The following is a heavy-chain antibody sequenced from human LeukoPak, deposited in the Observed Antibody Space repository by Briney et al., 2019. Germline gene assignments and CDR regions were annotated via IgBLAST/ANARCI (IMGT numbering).Heavy chain of an antibody. D-gene: IGHD3-22*01. CDR2: IYYNGNT. CDR3: VRNFDSYNAFDI. Sequence: SQTLSLTCTVSGGSISSGGYYWSWIRQHPGKGLEWIGYIYYNGNTYYNPSLKSRLTISGDTSKNQFSLKLSSVNAADTAVYYCVRNFDSYNAFDIWGQGTMVTVSS. CDR1: GGSISSGGYY. V-gene: IGHV4-31*03. J-gene: IGHJ3*02.